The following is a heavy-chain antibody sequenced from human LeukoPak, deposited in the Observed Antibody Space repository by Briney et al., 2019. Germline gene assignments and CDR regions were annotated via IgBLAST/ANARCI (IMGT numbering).Heavy chain of an antibody. CDR3: ARDYDGYCSGGSCKGGMDV. CDR1: GFTFSSYS. V-gene: IGHV3-21*01. Sequence: PGGSLRLSCAASGFTFSSYSMNWVRQAPGKGLEWVSSISSSSSYIHYADTVKGRFTISRDNAKNSLYLQMNSLRAEDTALYYCARDYDGYCSGGSCKGGMDVWGQGTTVTVSS. CDR2: ISSSSSYI. J-gene: IGHJ6*02. D-gene: IGHD2-15*01.